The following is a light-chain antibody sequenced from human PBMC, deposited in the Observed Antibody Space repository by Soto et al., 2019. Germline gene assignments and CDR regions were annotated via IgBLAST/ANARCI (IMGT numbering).Light chain of an antibody. J-gene: IGKJ5*01. V-gene: IGKV3-15*01. CDR3: QQYSNWPPIT. CDR1: QSVSSN. Sequence: EIGMTQSPATLSVSPGERATLSCRASQSVSSNLAWYQQKPGQAPRLLIYGASTRATGIPARFSGSWSGTEFTLTISSLQSEDFAVYYCQQYSNWPPITFGQGTRLEI. CDR2: GAS.